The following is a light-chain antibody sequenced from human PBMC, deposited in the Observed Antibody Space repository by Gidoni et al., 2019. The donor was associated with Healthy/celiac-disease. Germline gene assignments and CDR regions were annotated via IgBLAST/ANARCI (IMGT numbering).Light chain of an antibody. CDR2: AAS. J-gene: IGKJ1*01. Sequence: DVQMTPSPPSPSASLEDRVTITCRASQDIRYDLGWYQQKPGKAPKRLIYAASSLQSGVPSRFSGSGSGTEFTLTISSLQPEDFATYYCLQHNSRTFGQGTKVEIK. V-gene: IGKV1-17*01. CDR1: QDIRYD. CDR3: LQHNSRT.